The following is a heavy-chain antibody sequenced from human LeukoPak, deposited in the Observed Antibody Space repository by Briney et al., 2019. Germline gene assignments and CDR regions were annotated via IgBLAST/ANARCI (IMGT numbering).Heavy chain of an antibody. CDR1: GGSISSYY. Sequence: SETLSLTCTVSGGSISSYYWSWIRQPAGKGLEWIGRIYTSGSTNYNPSLKSRVTMSVDTSKNQFSLKLSSVTAADTAVYYCAREGAYYYGSGSYWINWFDPWGQGTLVTVSS. CDR2: IYTSGST. D-gene: IGHD3-10*01. CDR3: AREGAYYYGSGSYWINWFDP. V-gene: IGHV4-4*07. J-gene: IGHJ5*02.